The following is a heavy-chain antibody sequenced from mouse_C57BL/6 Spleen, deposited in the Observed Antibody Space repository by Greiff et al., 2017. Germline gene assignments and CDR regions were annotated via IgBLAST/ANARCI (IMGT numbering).Heavy chain of an antibody. V-gene: IGHV1-59*01. CDR2: IDRSDSYT. J-gene: IGHJ3*01. D-gene: IGHD1-1*01. CDR1: GYTFTSYW. CDR3: APLYYGFAY. Sequence: QVQLQQPGAELVRPGTSVKLSCKASGYTFTSYWMHWVKQRPGQGLEWIGVIDRSDSYTNYNQKFKGKATLTVDTSSSTAYMQLSSLTSEDSAVYYCAPLYYGFAYWGQGTLVTVSA.